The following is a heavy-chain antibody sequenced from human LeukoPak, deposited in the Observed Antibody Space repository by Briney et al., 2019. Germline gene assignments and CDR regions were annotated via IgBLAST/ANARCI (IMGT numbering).Heavy chain of an antibody. Sequence: GSLRLSCEASGFTFSSYSMNWVRQAPGKGLEWVSYISSSSSTIYYADSVKGRFTISRDNAKNSLYLQMNSLRAEDTAVYSCAREGRGRQGKYQLLYNWFDPWGQGTLVTVSS. CDR1: GFTFSSYS. J-gene: IGHJ5*02. V-gene: IGHV3-48*04. D-gene: IGHD2-2*01. CDR3: AREGRGRQGKYQLLYNWFDP. CDR2: ISSSSSTI.